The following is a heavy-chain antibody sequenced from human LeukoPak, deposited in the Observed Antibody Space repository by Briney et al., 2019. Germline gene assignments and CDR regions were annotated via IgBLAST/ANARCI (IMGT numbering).Heavy chain of an antibody. D-gene: IGHD4-17*01. CDR3: ARRGDYGDY. Sequence: GGSLRLSCAASGFTFSSYAMNWVRQAPGKGLEWISSISGSGDNTYYADSVKGRFTISRDNSKNTLYLQMNSLRAEDTAVYYCARRGDYGDYWGQGTLVTVSS. CDR1: GFTFSSYA. J-gene: IGHJ4*02. V-gene: IGHV3-23*01. CDR2: ISGSGDNT.